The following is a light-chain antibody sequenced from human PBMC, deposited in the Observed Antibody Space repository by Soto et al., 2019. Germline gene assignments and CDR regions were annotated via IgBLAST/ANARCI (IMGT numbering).Light chain of an antibody. Sequence: DIQMTQSPSSLSASVGDRVTITCRASQGIGDALGWYQQKPGKAPKRLIYAASTLQSGVPSRFSGSGSGTEFNLTISSMQPEDFASYYCIKHNEFWWTFGQGTKVEIK. J-gene: IGKJ1*01. CDR3: IKHNEFWWT. CDR1: QGIGDA. CDR2: AAS. V-gene: IGKV1-17*01.